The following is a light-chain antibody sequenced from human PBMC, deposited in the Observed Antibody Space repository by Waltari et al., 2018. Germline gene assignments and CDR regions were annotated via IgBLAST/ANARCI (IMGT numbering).Light chain of an antibody. J-gene: IGKJ1*01. CDR2: GTS. V-gene: IGKV3-20*01. Sequence: EIVLTQSPGTLSLSPGDRATLSCTASQSVSGSYLAWYQQKPGQAPRLLIYGTSSRATGIPDRFSGSGSGTDFTLTITRLEPEDFAVYYCQQYGSSPWTFGQGTKVEIK. CDR3: QQYGSSPWT. CDR1: QSVSGSY.